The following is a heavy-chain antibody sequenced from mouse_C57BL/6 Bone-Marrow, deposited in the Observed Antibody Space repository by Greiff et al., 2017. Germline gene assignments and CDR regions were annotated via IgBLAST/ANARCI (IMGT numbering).Heavy chain of an antibody. V-gene: IGHV5-6*01. CDR2: ISSGGSYT. J-gene: IGHJ3*01. CDR3: ARQLGR. CDR1: GFTFSSYG. D-gene: IGHD4-1*01. Sequence: EVQLQESGGDLVKPGGSLKLSCAASGFTFSSYGMSWVRQTPDKRLEWVATISSGGSYTYCPDSVKGRFTISRDNAKNTLYLQMSSLKSEDTAMYYCARQLGRRGQGTLVTVSA.